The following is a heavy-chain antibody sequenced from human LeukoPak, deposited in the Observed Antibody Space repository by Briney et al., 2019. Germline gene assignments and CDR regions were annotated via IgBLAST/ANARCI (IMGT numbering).Heavy chain of an antibody. CDR1: GYIFTNYW. Sequence: GESLKISCKGSGYIFTNYWIAWVRQMPGKGLEWMGIIYPDDSDTRYSPSFQGQVTISADKSTSTAYLQWSSLKASDTAMYYCARIWLRAFDIWGQGTMVTVSS. D-gene: IGHD3-16*01. CDR3: ARIWLRAFDI. J-gene: IGHJ3*02. V-gene: IGHV5-51*01. CDR2: IYPDDSDT.